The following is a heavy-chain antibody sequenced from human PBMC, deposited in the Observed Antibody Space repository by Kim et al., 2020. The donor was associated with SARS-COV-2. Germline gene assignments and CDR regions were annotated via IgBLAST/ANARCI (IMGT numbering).Heavy chain of an antibody. D-gene: IGHD5-18*01. CDR3: ARERKWIQLWQIPDVQNYYYGMDV. CDR1: GGTFSSYA. J-gene: IGHJ6*02. CDR2: IIPIFGTA. V-gene: IGHV1-69*13. Sequence: SVKVSCKASGGTFSSYAISWVRQAPGQGLEWMGGIIPIFGTANYAQKFQGRVTITADESTSTAYMELSSLRSEDTAVYYCARERKWIQLWQIPDVQNYYYGMDVWGQGTTVTVSS.